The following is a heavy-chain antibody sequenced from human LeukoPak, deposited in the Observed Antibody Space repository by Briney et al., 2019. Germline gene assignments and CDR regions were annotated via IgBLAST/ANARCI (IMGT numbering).Heavy chain of an antibody. Sequence: GGSLRLSCAASGFTFSNFWMSWVRQAPGKGLEWVANTKQDGSEKYYVDSVEGRFTISRDNAKNSLYLQMNSLRAEDTAVYYCAKDGRPGTYYYDSSGYYPCYFDYWGQGTLVTVSS. J-gene: IGHJ4*02. D-gene: IGHD3-22*01. V-gene: IGHV3-7*03. CDR1: GFTFSNFW. CDR2: TKQDGSEK. CDR3: AKDGRPGTYYYDSSGYYPCYFDY.